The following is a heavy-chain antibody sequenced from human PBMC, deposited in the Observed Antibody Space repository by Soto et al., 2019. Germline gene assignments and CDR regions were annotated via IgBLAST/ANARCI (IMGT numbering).Heavy chain of an antibody. D-gene: IGHD2-2*01. J-gene: IGHJ5*02. CDR2: IYYSGST. Sequence: SETLSLTCTVSGGTISSLDYYWSWIRQPPGKGLEWIGYIYYSGSTYYNPSLKSRVTISVDTSKNQFSLKLSSVTAADTAVYYCARGYCISTSCYLFDPWGQGTLVTVSS. CDR1: GGTISSLDYY. V-gene: IGHV4-30-4*01. CDR3: ARGYCISTSCYLFDP.